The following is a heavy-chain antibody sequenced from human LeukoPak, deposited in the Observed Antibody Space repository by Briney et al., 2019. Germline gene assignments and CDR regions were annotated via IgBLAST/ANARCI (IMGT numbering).Heavy chain of an antibody. J-gene: IGHJ4*02. CDR3: TRGRGTRPIHY. CDR2: IIPLFGAA. V-gene: IGHV1-69*01. CDR1: GGTLTSHA. D-gene: IGHD1-1*01. Sequence: SVKVSCKASGGTLTSHALSWLRQAPGQGLEWMGGIIPLFGAAQYAQKFQGRVMITADESTSTAHMELSRLRSDDTAVYYCTRGRGTRPIHYWGQGTLVTVSS.